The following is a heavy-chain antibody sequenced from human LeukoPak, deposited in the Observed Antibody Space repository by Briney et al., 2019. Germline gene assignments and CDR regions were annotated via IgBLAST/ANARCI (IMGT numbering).Heavy chain of an antibody. V-gene: IGHV3-23*01. J-gene: IGHJ4*02. CDR2: ISGSGGGT. D-gene: IGHD5-18*01. Sequence: GGSLRLSCAASGFTFSSYAMSWVRQAPGKGLEWVSAISGSGGGTYYADSVKGRFTISRDNSKNTLYLQMNSLRAEDTAVYYCAKDVGIQLWLWDYWGQGTLVTVSS. CDR3: AKDVGIQLWLWDY. CDR1: GFTFSSYA.